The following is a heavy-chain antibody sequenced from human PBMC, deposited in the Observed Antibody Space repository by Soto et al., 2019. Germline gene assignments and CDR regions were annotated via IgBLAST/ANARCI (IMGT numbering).Heavy chain of an antibody. Sequence: PSETLSLTCTVSGGSISSSSYYWGWIRQPPGKGLEWIGSIYYSGSTYYNPSLKSRVTISVDTSKNQFSLKLSSVTAADTAVYYCARQVWIGDNFKFFYFDYWGQGTLVTVSS. CDR2: IYYSGST. V-gene: IGHV4-39*01. CDR3: ARQVWIGDNFKFFYFDY. J-gene: IGHJ4*02. D-gene: IGHD2-2*03. CDR1: GGSISSSSYY.